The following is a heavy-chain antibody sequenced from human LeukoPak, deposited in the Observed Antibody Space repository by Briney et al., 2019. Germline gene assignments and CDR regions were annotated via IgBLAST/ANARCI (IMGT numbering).Heavy chain of an antibody. CDR1: GGSFSGYY. D-gene: IGHD4-17*01. V-gene: IGHV4-34*01. Sequence: PSETLSLTCAVYGGSFSGYYWSWIRQPPGKGLEWIGEINHSGSTNYNPSLKGRVTISVDTSKNQFSLKLISVTAADTAVYYCARGLSYGDYPLDSWGQGSLVIVSS. CDR3: ARGLSYGDYPLDS. CDR2: INHSGST. J-gene: IGHJ5*01.